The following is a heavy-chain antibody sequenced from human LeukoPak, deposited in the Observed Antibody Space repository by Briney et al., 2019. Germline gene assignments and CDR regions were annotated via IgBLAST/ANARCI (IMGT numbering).Heavy chain of an antibody. CDR3: ARASGYYYYYGMDV. J-gene: IGHJ6*02. CDR1: GGSISSGGYS. D-gene: IGHD1-26*01. Sequence: ASETLSLTCAVSGGSISSGGYSWSWIRQPPGKGLEWIGYIYHSGSTYYNPSLKSRVTISVDRSKNQFSLKLSSVTAADTAVYYCARASGYYYYYGMDVWGQGTTVTVSS. V-gene: IGHV4-30-2*01. CDR2: IYHSGST.